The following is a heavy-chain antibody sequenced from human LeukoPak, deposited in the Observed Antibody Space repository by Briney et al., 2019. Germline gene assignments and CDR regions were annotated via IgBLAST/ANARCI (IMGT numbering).Heavy chain of an antibody. D-gene: IGHD3-9*01. J-gene: IGHJ4*02. Sequence: PGGSLRLSCAAPGFTFSSYWMHWVRQAPGKGLVWVSRINSDGSSTSYADSVKGRFTISRDNAKNTLYLQMNSLRAEDTAVYYCARVWDYDILTGLTTDFDYWGQGTLVTVSS. CDR2: INSDGSST. V-gene: IGHV3-74*01. CDR1: GFTFSSYW. CDR3: ARVWDYDILTGLTTDFDY.